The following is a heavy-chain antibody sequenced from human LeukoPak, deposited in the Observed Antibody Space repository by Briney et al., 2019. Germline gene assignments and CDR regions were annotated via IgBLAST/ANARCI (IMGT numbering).Heavy chain of an antibody. D-gene: IGHD1-7*01. CDR2: INPNNGGT. J-gene: IGHJ4*02. CDR1: GYTFTGYY. Sequence: GASVKVSCKASGYTFTGYYMHWVRQAPGQGLEWMGWINPNNGGTNYAQKFQGRVTMTRDTSISTAYMELSRLRSDDTAAYYCARDALGGTELSDYWGQGTLVTVSS. V-gene: IGHV1-2*02. CDR3: ARDALGGTELSDY.